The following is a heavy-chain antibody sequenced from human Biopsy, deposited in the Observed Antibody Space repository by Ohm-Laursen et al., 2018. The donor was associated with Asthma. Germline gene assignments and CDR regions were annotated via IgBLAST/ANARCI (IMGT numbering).Heavy chain of an antibody. CDR1: GFTVSRDH. CDR2: IYSGGTS. CDR3: ARGDSSNWSHYYFDY. V-gene: IGHV3-53*01. J-gene: IGHJ4*02. Sequence: SLRLSCTASGFTVSRDHMFWVRQAPGKGLEWVSVIYSGGTSHTADSVRGRFTISRDFSKNTLHLQMHSLRVEDTADYYCARGDSSNWSHYYFDYWGQGTLVTVSS. D-gene: IGHD3-22*01.